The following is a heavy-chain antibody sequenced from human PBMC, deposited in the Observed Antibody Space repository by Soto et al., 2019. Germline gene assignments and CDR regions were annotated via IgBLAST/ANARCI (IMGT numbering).Heavy chain of an antibody. CDR1: GGTFSSYA. CDR2: IIPIFGTA. CDR3: ARGIGRGWYGASGYYFDY. D-gene: IGHD6-19*01. Sequence: QVQLVQSGAEVKKPGSSVKVSCKASGGTFSSYAISWVRQAPGQGLEWMGGIIPIFGTANYAQKFQGRVTITADAATSTADMELSSLRSEDTAVYYCARGIGRGWYGASGYYFDYWGQGTLVTVSS. J-gene: IGHJ4*02. V-gene: IGHV1-69*12.